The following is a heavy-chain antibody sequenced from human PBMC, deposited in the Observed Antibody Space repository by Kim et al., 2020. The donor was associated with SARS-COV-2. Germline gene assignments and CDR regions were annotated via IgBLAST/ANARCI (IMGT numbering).Heavy chain of an antibody. V-gene: IGHV4-31*02. J-gene: IGHJ4*02. CDR3: AREVCSGGSCYTIDY. D-gene: IGHD2-15*01. Sequence: PSLKSRVTISVDTSKNQFSLKLSSVTAADTAVYYCAREVCSGGSCYTIDYWGQGTLVTVSS.